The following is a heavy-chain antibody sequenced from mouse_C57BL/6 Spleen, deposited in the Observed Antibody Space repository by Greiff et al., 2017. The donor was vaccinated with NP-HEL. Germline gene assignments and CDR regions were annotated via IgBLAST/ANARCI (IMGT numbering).Heavy chain of an antibody. CDR3: ARNDPNYYRSSYWYFDV. V-gene: IGHV1-69*01. D-gene: IGHD1-1*01. Sequence: VQLQQPGAELVMPGASVQLSCKASGYPFTSYLMHWVKPRPGPGLEWIGEIDPSGSYTTYNQKFKGKSTLTVDKSSSTASMQLSSLTSDDSAVYYCARNDPNYYRSSYWYFDVWGTGTTVTVAS. CDR2: IDPSGSYT. CDR1: GYPFTSYL. J-gene: IGHJ1*03.